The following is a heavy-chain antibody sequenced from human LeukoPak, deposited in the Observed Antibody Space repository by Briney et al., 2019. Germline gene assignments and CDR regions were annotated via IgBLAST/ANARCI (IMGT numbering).Heavy chain of an antibody. Sequence: GGSLRLSCAASGFTFSSYAMHWVRQAPGKGLEWVAVISYDGSNKYYADSVKGRFTISRANSKNTLYLQMNSLRAEDTAVYYCAGPSGSYWQDPLGYWGQGTLVTVSS. CDR2: ISYDGSNK. CDR1: GFTFSSYA. CDR3: AGPSGSYWQDPLGY. D-gene: IGHD1-26*01. V-gene: IGHV3-30*04. J-gene: IGHJ4*02.